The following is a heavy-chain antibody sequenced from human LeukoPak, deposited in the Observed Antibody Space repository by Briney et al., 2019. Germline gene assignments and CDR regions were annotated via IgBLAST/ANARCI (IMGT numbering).Heavy chain of an antibody. CDR3: ARDRRYYDTSGTVYYDAMDV. D-gene: IGHD3-22*01. Sequence: SETLSLTCTVSGGSMSSYYWSWIRQPPGKGLGWIGYIYYSGSTNYNPSLKSRVTISVDTSKNHFSLKLSSVTAADTAVYYCARDRRYYDTSGTVYYDAMDVWGQGTTVTVSS. CDR1: GGSMSSYY. V-gene: IGHV4-59*01. J-gene: IGHJ6*02. CDR2: IYYSGST.